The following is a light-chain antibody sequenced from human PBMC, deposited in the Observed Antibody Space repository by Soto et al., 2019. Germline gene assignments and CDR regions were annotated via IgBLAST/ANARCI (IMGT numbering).Light chain of an antibody. CDR2: RND. CDR1: SSNIGSNY. V-gene: IGLV1-47*01. CDR3: AVWDDSLSGVV. Sequence: QSVLTRPPSASGTPGQRVTISCSGSSSNIGSNYVYWYQQLPGTAPKLLIHRNDQRPSGVPDRFSGSKSGTSASLAISGLRSEDEADFFCAVWDDSLSGVVFGGGTKLTVL. J-gene: IGLJ2*01.